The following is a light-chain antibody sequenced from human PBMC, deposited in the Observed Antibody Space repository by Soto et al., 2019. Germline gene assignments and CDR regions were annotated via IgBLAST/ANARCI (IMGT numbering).Light chain of an antibody. CDR3: QVWDSSSDHVV. J-gene: IGLJ3*02. CDR2: DDS. Sequence: SSELTQPPSVSVAPGQTARITCGGNNIGRIAVHWYHRKAGQAPVVVVHDDSDRPSGIPERISGSNSGNTATLTISRVEAGDEADYYCQVWDSSSDHVVFGGGTKLTVL. V-gene: IGLV3-21*02. CDR1: NIGRIA.